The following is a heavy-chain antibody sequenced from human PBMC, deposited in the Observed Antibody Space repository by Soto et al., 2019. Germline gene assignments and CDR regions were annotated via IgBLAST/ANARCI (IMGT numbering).Heavy chain of an antibody. V-gene: IGHV3-48*03. Sequence: EVQLVESGGGLVQPGGSLRLSCAASGFTFSGYEMNWVRQAPGKGLEWVSFISSSGASINYADSVKGRFTVSRDNAKNSLFLQMNGLRAEDTAVYYCARKAGNYNGFDYWGQGTLVTVSS. CDR1: GFTFSGYE. CDR3: ARKAGNYNGFDY. D-gene: IGHD1-7*01. J-gene: IGHJ4*02. CDR2: ISSSGASI.